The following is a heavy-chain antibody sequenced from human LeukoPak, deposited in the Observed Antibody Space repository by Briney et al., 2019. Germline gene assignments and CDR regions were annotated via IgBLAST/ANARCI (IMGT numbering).Heavy chain of an antibody. CDR1: GYTFTSYY. CDR2: INPSGGST. Sequence: ASVKVSCKASGYTFTSYYMHWVRQAPGQGLEWMGIINPSGGSTSYAQKFQGRVTMTRDTSTSTVYMELSSLRSEDTAVYYCARDARGYCSGGSRYLGTYYFDYWGQGTLVTVSS. J-gene: IGHJ4*02. D-gene: IGHD2-15*01. V-gene: IGHV1-46*01. CDR3: ARDARGYCSGGSRYLGTYYFDY.